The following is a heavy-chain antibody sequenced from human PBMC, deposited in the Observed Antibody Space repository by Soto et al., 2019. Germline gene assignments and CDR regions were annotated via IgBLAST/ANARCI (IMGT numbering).Heavy chain of an antibody. CDR3: ARAHAFTSPLCWYFDF. J-gene: IGHJ2*01. Sequence: EVQLVESGGGVVKPGGSLRLSGAASGFTFSDYSMNWLRQAPGKGTEWVSSLSGNGDYKYYADSMEGRLTISRDNAKMALYLPSESLSFEDPAVYYCARAHAFTSPLCWYFDFWGRGTLVTVSS. CDR1: GFTFSDYS. V-gene: IGHV3-21*01. CDR2: LSGNGDYK. D-gene: IGHD3-16*01.